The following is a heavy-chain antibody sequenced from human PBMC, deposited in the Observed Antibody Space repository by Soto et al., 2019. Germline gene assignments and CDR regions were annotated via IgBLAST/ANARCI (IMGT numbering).Heavy chain of an antibody. CDR2: SSDSGTFT. CDR1: GFTFSDYY. J-gene: IGHJ4*02. Sequence: LSLSCAASGFTFSDYYMSWIRQAPGKGLEWLSYSSDSGTFTRYADSVKGRFSISRDNAKNSLYLQINSLRGEDTAIYYCARSGDNYNLLDYWGQGTPVTVSS. CDR3: ARSGDNYNLLDY. V-gene: IGHV3-11*06. D-gene: IGHD1-1*01.